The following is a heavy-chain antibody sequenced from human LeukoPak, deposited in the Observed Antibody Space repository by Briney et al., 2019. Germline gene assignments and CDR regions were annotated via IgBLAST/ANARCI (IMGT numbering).Heavy chain of an antibody. V-gene: IGHV1-46*01. Sequence: ASVKVSCKASGYTLTSYYMHWVRQAPGQGLEWMGIINPTVGDTIYAQKFQGRVTMTRDMSTSTVYMELSSLRSDDTAVYYCAREGDSIAAAGLDYWGQGTLVTVSS. D-gene: IGHD6-13*01. CDR2: INPTVGDT. CDR1: GYTLTSYY. J-gene: IGHJ4*02. CDR3: AREGDSIAAAGLDY.